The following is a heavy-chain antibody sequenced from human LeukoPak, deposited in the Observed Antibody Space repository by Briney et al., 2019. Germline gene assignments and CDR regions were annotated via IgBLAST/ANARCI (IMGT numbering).Heavy chain of an antibody. Sequence: GASVKVSCKASGYTFTGYYMHWVRQAPGQGLEWMGWINPNSGGTNYAQKFQGRVTMTRDTSISTAYMELSRLRSDDTAVYYCARVRMIVPRGAFDIWGQGTMVTVSS. CDR1: GYTFTGYY. CDR2: INPNSGGT. CDR3: ARVRMIVPRGAFDI. D-gene: IGHD3-22*01. V-gene: IGHV1-2*02. J-gene: IGHJ3*02.